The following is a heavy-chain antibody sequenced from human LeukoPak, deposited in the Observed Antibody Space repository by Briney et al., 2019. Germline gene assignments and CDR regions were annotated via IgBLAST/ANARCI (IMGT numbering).Heavy chain of an antibody. Sequence: ASVKVSCKASGYTFTSYGISWVRQAPGQGLEWMGWISAYNGNTNYAQKLQGRVTMTTDTSTSTAYMELRSLRSDDTAVYYCARERYSYGLGDAFDIWGQGTMVTVSS. CDR3: ARERYSYGLGDAFDI. J-gene: IGHJ3*02. V-gene: IGHV1-18*01. CDR2: ISAYNGNT. D-gene: IGHD5-18*01. CDR1: GYTFTSYG.